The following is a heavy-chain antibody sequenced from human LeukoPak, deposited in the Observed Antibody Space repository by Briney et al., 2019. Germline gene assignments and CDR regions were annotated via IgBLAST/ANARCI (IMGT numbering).Heavy chain of an antibody. D-gene: IGHD2-2*01. CDR2: ISYDGNNK. CDR1: GFTFSSYA. Sequence: GGSLRLSCAASGFTFSSYAMHWVRQAPGKGLEWVAVISYDGNNKYYADSVRGRFTISRDNSKNTLYLQMNSLRAEDTAVYYCARALLRTTPLFDYWGQGTLVTVSS. V-gene: IGHV3-30-3*01. CDR3: ARALLRTTPLFDY. J-gene: IGHJ4*02.